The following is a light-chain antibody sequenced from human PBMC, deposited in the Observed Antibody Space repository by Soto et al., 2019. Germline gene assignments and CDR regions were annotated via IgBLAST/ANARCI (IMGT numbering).Light chain of an antibody. V-gene: IGKV3-15*01. Sequence: EIVMTQSPATLSVSPGERATLSCRASQSVSSKLAWYQQKPGQGPRLLIYGASTRATGIPARFSGSGSGTEVTLTNSSLQSEDFAGFYCQHYSNWLWTFVQRAKVEIK. CDR2: GAS. CDR3: QHYSNWLWT. J-gene: IGKJ1*01. CDR1: QSVSSK.